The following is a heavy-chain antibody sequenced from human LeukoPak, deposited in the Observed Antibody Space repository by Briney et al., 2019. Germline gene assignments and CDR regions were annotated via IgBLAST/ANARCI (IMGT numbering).Heavy chain of an antibody. CDR1: GFTLSGYW. D-gene: IGHD2-2*01. CDR3: AAISSAFEY. V-gene: IGHV3-7*01. J-gene: IGHJ4*02. Sequence: GGSLRLSCAASGFTLSGYWMSWVRQAPGKGLEWVANIKKDGSERYYVDFVKGRFTISRDSAKNSVYLQMNSLRVEDTAMYYFAAISSAFEYWGKGTLVTV. CDR2: IKKDGSER.